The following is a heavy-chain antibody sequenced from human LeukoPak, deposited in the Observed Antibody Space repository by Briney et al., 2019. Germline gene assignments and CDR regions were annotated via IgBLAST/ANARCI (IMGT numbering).Heavy chain of an antibody. CDR3: ARDYCSSTSCLFDY. V-gene: IGHV1-2*06. CDR1: GYTFTGYY. Sequence: ASVKVSCKASGYTFTGYYMHWVRQAPGQGLEWMGRINPNSGDTNYAQKFQGRVTMTRDTSISTAYMELSRLRSDDTAVYYCARDYCSSTSCLFDYWGQGTLVTISS. CDR2: INPNSGDT. J-gene: IGHJ4*02. D-gene: IGHD2-2*01.